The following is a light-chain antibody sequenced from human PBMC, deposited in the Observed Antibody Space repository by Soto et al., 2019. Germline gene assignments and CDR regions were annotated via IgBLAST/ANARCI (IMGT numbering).Light chain of an antibody. Sequence: QSVLTQPASVSGSPGQSITISCTGTSNDVGGYDYVSWYQQHSGKVPKLIIYDVSKRPSGVSSRFFGSKSGNTASLTISGLQAEDEGDYYCQSYDSSLGGHVFGTGTKLTVL. V-gene: IGLV2-14*03. CDR3: QSYDSSLGGHV. CDR2: DVS. J-gene: IGLJ1*01. CDR1: SNDVGGYDY.